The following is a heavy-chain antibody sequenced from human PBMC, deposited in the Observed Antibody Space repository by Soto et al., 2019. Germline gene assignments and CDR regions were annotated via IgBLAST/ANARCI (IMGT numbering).Heavy chain of an antibody. CDR3: ARVPYDYVWGSYRYCHFDY. J-gene: IGHJ4*02. CDR2: INHSGST. CDR1: GGSFSGYY. D-gene: IGHD3-16*02. Sequence: PSETLSLTCAVYGGSFSGYYWSWIRQPPGKGLEWIGEINHSGSTNYNPSLKSRVTISVDTSKNQFSLKLSSVTAADTAVYYCARVPYDYVWGSYRYCHFDYWGQGTLVTVSS. V-gene: IGHV4-34*01.